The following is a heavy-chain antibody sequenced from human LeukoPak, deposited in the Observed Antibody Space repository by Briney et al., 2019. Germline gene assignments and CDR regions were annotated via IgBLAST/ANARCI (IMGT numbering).Heavy chain of an antibody. Sequence: GGSLRLSCAASGFTVSSNYMSWVRQAPGKGLEWVSIIYSGGSTFYADSVKGRFTISRDNSKNTLYLQMNSLRAEDTAVYYCARLREIPVFGVVTKSTSYFDYWGQGTLVTVSS. CDR1: GFTVSSNY. CDR3: ARLREIPVFGVVTKSTSYFDY. V-gene: IGHV3-53*01. CDR2: IYSGGST. D-gene: IGHD3-3*01. J-gene: IGHJ4*02.